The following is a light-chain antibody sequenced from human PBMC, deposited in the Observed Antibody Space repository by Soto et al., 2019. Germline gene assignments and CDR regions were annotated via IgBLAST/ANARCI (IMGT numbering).Light chain of an antibody. V-gene: IGKV1-8*01. CDR1: EGISSY. J-gene: IGKJ1*01. Sequence: QMTQSASSLSAYTGDRVTISCRASEGISSYLAWYQKKPGKAPKLLIYAASTLQSGVPSRFSGSGSGTDFTLTINYLQSEDFATYYCQQYYSYPRAFGQGSKVDIK. CDR3: QQYYSYPRA. CDR2: AAS.